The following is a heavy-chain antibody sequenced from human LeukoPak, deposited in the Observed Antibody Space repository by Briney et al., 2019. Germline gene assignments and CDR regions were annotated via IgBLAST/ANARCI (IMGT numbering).Heavy chain of an antibody. J-gene: IGHJ4*02. CDR3: ARSSIIAAAGPYYFDY. CDR1: GYTFTSYD. V-gene: IGHV1-8*01. Sequence: ASVKVSYKASGYTFTSYDINWVRQATGQGLEWMGWMNPNSGNAGYAQKFQGRVTMTRNTSISTAYMELSNLRPEDTAVYYCARSSIIAAAGPYYFDYWGQGTLVTVSS. CDR2: MNPNSGNA. D-gene: IGHD6-13*01.